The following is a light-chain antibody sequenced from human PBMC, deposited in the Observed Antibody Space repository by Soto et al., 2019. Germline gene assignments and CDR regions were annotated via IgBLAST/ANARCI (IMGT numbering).Light chain of an antibody. Sequence: DIHMTQSPSSLSASVGDRVTLTCRASQTISTFLNWYQHKSGKAPKLLIYDATNLHSGVPPRFSGSGSGTDFTLTISSLQPEDFATYSCQQSYSTPALTFGGGTKVEIK. CDR1: QTISTF. V-gene: IGKV1-39*01. CDR3: QQSYSTPALT. CDR2: DAT. J-gene: IGKJ4*01.